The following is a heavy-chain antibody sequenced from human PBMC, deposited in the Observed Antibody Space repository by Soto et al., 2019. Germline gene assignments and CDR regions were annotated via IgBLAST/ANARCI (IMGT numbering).Heavy chain of an antibody. D-gene: IGHD4-17*01. CDR2: INWNGGST. CDR1: GFTFDDYG. V-gene: IGHV3-20*01. J-gene: IGHJ6*03. Sequence: GGSLRLSCAASGFTFDDYGMSWVRQAPGKGLEWVSGINWNGGSTGYADSVKGRFTISRDNAKNSLYLQMNSLRAEDTALYHCATLPGRATVTNYYYYYMDVWGKGTTVTVSS. CDR3: ATLPGRATVTNYYYYYMDV.